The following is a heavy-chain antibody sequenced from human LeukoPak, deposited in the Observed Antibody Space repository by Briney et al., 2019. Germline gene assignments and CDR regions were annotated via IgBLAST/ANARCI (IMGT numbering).Heavy chain of an antibody. Sequence: PSETLSLTCTASGGSISSYYWSWIRQPPGKGLEWIGYIYYSGSTNYNPSLKSRVTISVDTSKNQFSLKLSSVTAADTAVYYCARHGPDCSGGSCYSLIDYWGRGTLVTVSS. J-gene: IGHJ4*02. CDR2: IYYSGST. D-gene: IGHD2-15*01. CDR1: GGSISSYY. CDR3: ARHGPDCSGGSCYSLIDY. V-gene: IGHV4-59*08.